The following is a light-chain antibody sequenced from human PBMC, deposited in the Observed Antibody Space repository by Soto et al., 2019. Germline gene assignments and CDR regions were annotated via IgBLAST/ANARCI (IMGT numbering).Light chain of an antibody. CDR2: LSSDGSH. CDR3: QTWDTGARVV. V-gene: IGLV4-69*01. CDR1: SGHSSYA. J-gene: IGLJ2*01. Sequence: QLVLTQSPSASASLGASVKLTCTLSSGHSSYAIAWHQQQPEKGPRYLLKLSSDGSHSKGDGIPDRFSGSSSGAERYLTISNRQSEDEADYYCQTWDTGARVVFGGGTKVTVL.